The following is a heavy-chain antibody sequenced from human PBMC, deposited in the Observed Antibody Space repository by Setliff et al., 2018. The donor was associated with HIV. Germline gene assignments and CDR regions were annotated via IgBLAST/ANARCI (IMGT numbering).Heavy chain of an antibody. V-gene: IGHV4-61*09. J-gene: IGHJ4*02. CDR3: ARDGYYYDSSGYY. D-gene: IGHD3-22*01. CDR2: IYTSGST. CDR1: GGSISSGSYY. Sequence: SETLSLTCTVSGGSISSGSYYWSWIRQPAVKGLEWIGHIYTSGSTNYNPSLKSRVTISVDTSKNQFSLKLSSVPAADTAVYYCARDGYYYDSSGYYWGQGTLVTVSS.